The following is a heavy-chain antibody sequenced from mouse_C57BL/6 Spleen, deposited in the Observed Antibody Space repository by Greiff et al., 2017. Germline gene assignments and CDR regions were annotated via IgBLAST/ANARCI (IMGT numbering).Heavy chain of an antibody. D-gene: IGHD2-1*01. CDR3: ARGSYGNYEAWFAY. CDR1: GYTFTSYW. J-gene: IGHJ3*01. Sequence: QAQLQQPGAELVKPGASVKMSCKASGYTFTSYWITWVKQRPGQGLEWIGDIYPGSGSTNYNEKFKSKATLTVDTSSSTAYMQLSSLTSEDSAVYYCARGSYGNYEAWFAYWGQGTLVTVSA. CDR2: IYPGSGST. V-gene: IGHV1-55*01.